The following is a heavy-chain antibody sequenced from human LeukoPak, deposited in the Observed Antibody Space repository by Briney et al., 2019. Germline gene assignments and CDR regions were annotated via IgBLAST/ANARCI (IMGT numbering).Heavy chain of an antibody. D-gene: IGHD6-19*01. Sequence: EASVKVSCKASGGTFSNYAISWVRQAPGQGPEWMGRIIPVVGKPNYAQKFRVRVTITADRSTGTSYLELSSLTTDDTAVYYCAGDKGTSGWNEVCYFDIWGQGTLVTVSS. CDR2: IIPVVGKP. CDR1: GGTFSNYA. V-gene: IGHV1-69*04. J-gene: IGHJ4*02. CDR3: AGDKGTSGWNEVCYFDI.